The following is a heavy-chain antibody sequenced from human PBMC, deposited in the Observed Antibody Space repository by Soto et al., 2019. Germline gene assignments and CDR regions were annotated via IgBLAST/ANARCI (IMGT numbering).Heavy chain of an antibody. CDR1: GGSISSSNW. V-gene: IGHV4-4*02. J-gene: IGHJ5*02. D-gene: IGHD2-15*01. CDR3: ASLPVVVAATGWFDP. Sequence: SETLSLTCAVSGGSISSSNWWSWVRQPPGKGLEWIGEIYHSGSTYYNPSLKSRVTISVDTSKNQFSLKLSSVTAADTAVYYCASLPVVVAATGWFDPWGQGTLVTV. CDR2: IYHSGST.